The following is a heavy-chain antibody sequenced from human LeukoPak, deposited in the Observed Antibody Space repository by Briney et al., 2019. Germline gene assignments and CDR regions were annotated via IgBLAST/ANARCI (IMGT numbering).Heavy chain of an antibody. J-gene: IGHJ6*04. D-gene: IGHD2-2*01. CDR2: IYYSGST. V-gene: IGHV4-30-4*01. Sequence: SETLSLTCTVSGGSISSGDYYWSWIRQPPGKGLEWIGYIYYSGSTYYNPSLKSRVTISVDTSKNQFSLRLSSVTAADTAVYCCARDKYQPLSYYYGMDVWGKGTTVTVSS. CDR1: GGSISSGDYY. CDR3: ARDKYQPLSYYYGMDV.